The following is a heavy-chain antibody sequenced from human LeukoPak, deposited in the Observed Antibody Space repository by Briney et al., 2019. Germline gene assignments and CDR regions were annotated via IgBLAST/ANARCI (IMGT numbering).Heavy chain of an antibody. J-gene: IGHJ4*02. V-gene: IGHV1-18*01. CDR1: GYSFTSYG. Sequence: GASVKVSCKASGYSFTSYGITRVRQAPGQGLEWMGWINANNGNTNYAQNLQGRVTMTTDTSTSTVYMELRSLKSDDTAVYYCARGPIAAAGDSWGQGTLVTVSS. D-gene: IGHD6-13*01. CDR2: INANNGNT. CDR3: ARGPIAAAGDS.